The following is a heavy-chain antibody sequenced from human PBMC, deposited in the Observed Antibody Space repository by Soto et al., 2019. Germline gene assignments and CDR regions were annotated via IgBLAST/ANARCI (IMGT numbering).Heavy chain of an antibody. J-gene: IGHJ6*03. CDR1: GFTFSNYA. V-gene: IGHV3-30*18. CDR2: ISYDGSKN. CDR3: AKEQRIALSGPTSIRYYCYYMDV. Sequence: QVQLVESGGGVVQPGGSLRLSCAASGFTFSNYAMHWVRQAPGKGLEWVAVISYDGSKNYYADSVKGRFTISRDKSKNTLHLQLNSQRAEDTAVYYCAKEQRIALSGPTSIRYYCYYMDVWGKGTTVTVSS. D-gene: IGHD3-3*02.